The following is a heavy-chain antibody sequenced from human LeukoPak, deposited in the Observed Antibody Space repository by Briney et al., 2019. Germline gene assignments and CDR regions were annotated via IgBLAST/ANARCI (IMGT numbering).Heavy chain of an antibody. Sequence: GGSLRLSCAASGFTFSSYWMSWVRQAPGKGLEWVANIKQDGSEKYYVDSVKGRFTISRDNAKNSLYLEMNSLRAEDTAVYYCTRDGEPNQYNWNYYGAFDIWGQGTMVTVSS. D-gene: IGHD1-7*01. J-gene: IGHJ3*02. CDR2: IKQDGSEK. CDR1: GFTFSSYW. CDR3: TRDGEPNQYNWNYYGAFDI. V-gene: IGHV3-7*01.